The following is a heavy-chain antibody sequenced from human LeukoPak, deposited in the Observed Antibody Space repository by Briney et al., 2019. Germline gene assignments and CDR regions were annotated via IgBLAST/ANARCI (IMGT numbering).Heavy chain of an antibody. J-gene: IGHJ6*03. CDR1: GFTFDDYG. CDR3: AREVTYDFWSGYYPSDYYMDV. V-gene: IGHV3-20*04. CDR2: INWNGGST. Sequence: GGSLRLSCAASGFTFDDYGMSWVRQAPGKGLEWVSGINWNGGSTGYADSVKGRFTISRDNAKNSLYLQMNSLRAEDTALYYCAREVTYDFWSGYYPSDYYMDVWGKGTTVTVSS. D-gene: IGHD3-3*01.